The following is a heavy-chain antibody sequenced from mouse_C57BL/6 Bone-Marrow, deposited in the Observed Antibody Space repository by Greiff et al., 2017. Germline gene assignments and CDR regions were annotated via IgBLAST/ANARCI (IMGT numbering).Heavy chain of an antibody. CDR2: IWSGGST. CDR1: GFSLTSYG. D-gene: IGHD2-4*01. V-gene: IGHV2-4*01. Sequence: QVQLKESGPGLVQPSQSLSITCTVSGFSLTSYGVHWVRQPPGKGLEWLGVIWSGGSTDYNAAFISRLSISKDNSKSQVFFKMNSLQADDTAIYYCAKRGDYDGFAYWGQGTLVTVSA. CDR3: AKRGDYDGFAY. J-gene: IGHJ3*01.